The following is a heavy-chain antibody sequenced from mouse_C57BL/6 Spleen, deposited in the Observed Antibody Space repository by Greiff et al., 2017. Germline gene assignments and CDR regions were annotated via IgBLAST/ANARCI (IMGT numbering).Heavy chain of an antibody. CDR1: GYTFTDYY. V-gene: IGHV1-26*01. D-gene: IGHD2-4*01. CDR2: INPNNGGT. CDR3: ARAVYDYDIKGAMDY. J-gene: IGHJ4*01. Sequence: EVQLQQSGPELVKPGASVKISCKASGYTFTDYYMNWVKQSHGKSLEWIGDINPNNGGTSYNQKFKGKATLTVDKSSSTAYMELRSLTSEDSAVYYCARAVYDYDIKGAMDYWGQGTSVTVSS.